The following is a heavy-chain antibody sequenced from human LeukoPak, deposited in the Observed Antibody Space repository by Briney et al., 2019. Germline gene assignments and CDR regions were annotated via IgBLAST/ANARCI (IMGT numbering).Heavy chain of an antibody. CDR1: GGSISSGGYS. J-gene: IGHJ6*02. V-gene: IGHV4-30-2*01. Sequence: TSETLSLTCAVSGGSISSGGYSWRWIRQPPGKGLEWIGYIYHSGSTYYNPSLKSRVTISVDRSKNQFSLKLSSVTAADTAVYYCAGGMDVWGQGTTVTVSS. CDR3: AGGMDV. CDR2: IYHSGST.